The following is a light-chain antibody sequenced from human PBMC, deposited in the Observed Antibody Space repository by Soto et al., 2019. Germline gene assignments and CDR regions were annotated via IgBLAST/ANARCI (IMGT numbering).Light chain of an antibody. Sequence: DIQMTQSPSSLSASVGDRVTITCQASQDISSYLNWYQQKPGKAPKLLIYDASNLETGVPSRFSGSGSGTDFTFTISSLQPEDIATYYCQQYDDLWTFGQGTKVEI. V-gene: IGKV1-33*01. CDR1: QDISSY. CDR3: QQYDDLWT. CDR2: DAS. J-gene: IGKJ1*01.